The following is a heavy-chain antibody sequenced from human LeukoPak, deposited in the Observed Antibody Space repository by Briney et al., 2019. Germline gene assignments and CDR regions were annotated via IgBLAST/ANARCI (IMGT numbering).Heavy chain of an antibody. V-gene: IGHV3-74*01. CDR1: GFTVSSNY. CDR3: AAGGGWDPSFGVVTHIDA. D-gene: IGHD3-3*01. J-gene: IGHJ6*03. CDR2: IDNDGHGI. Sequence: GGSLRLSCAASGFTVSSNYMSWVRQGPEKGLELVSRIDNDGHGIIYADSVKGRFTTSRDNVKNTLYLQMNSLRVEDTAVYYCAAGGGWDPSFGVVTHIDAWGKGTTVVVS.